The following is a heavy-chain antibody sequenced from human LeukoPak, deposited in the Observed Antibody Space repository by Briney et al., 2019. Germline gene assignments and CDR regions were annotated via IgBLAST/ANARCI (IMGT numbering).Heavy chain of an antibody. V-gene: IGHV3-30*03. CDR3: ARAQVRGAAMDY. D-gene: IGHD2-2*01. CDR1: GFTFRSYG. Sequence: GGSLRLSCVASGFTFRSYGIHWVRQAPGKGLEWVAVISYDGSNKYYADSVKGRFTISRDNSKNTLYLQMNSLRAEDTAVYYCARAQVRGAAMDYWGQGTLVTVSS. CDR2: ISYDGSNK. J-gene: IGHJ4*02.